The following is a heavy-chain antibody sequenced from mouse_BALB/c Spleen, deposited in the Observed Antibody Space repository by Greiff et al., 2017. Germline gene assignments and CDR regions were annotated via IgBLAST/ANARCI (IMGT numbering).Heavy chain of an antibody. CDR1: GFTFSDYY. V-gene: IGHV5-4*02. CDR2: ISDGGSYT. D-gene: IGHD2-14*01. Sequence: EVKLVESGGGLVKPGGSLKLSCAASGFTFSDYYMYWVRQTPEKRLEWVATISDGGSYTYYPESVKGRFTISRDNAKNNLYLQMSSLKSEDTAMYYCARSYRYDGASWFAYWGQGTLVTVSA. CDR3: ARSYRYDGASWFAY. J-gene: IGHJ3*01.